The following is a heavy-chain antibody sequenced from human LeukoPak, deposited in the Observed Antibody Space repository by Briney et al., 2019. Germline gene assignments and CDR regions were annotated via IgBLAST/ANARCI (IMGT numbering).Heavy chain of an antibody. Sequence: GGSLRLSCEVSGVIVSSNYLSWVRQPPGKGLEWVSAISGSGGSTYYADSVKGRFTISRDNSKNTLYLQMNSLRAEDTAVYYCAKDPSAVTSRLFGYWGQGTLVTVSS. CDR2: ISGSGGST. V-gene: IGHV3-23*01. D-gene: IGHD4-17*01. J-gene: IGHJ4*02. CDR1: GVIVSSNY. CDR3: AKDPSAVTSRLFGY.